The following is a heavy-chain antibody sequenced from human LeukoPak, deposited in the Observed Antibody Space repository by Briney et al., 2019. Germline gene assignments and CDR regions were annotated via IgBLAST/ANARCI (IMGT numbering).Heavy chain of an antibody. CDR2: IYYSGST. V-gene: IGHV4-39*01. D-gene: IGHD6-19*01. J-gene: IGHJ4*02. CDR1: GGSISSSSYY. Sequence: KTPETLSLTCTVSGGSISSSSYYWGWIRQPPGKGLEWIGSIYYSGSTYYNPSLKSRVTISVDTSKNQFSLKLSSVTAADTAVYYCARASSGWPDDFDYWGQGTLVTVSS. CDR3: ARASSGWPDDFDY.